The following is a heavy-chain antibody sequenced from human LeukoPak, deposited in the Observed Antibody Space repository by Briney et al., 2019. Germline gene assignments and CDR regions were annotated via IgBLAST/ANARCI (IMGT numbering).Heavy chain of an antibody. D-gene: IGHD4-23*01. CDR2: IYNDGST. Sequence: GGSLRLSCAISGFSVSSKYMSWVRQPPGKGPEWVSVIYNDGSTYYADPVKGRFTISRDNSKNTLLLQVNSLRAEDTAVYYCARSGGVITVAPFDCWGQGSLVTVS. J-gene: IGHJ4*02. CDR3: ARSGGVITVAPFDC. CDR1: GFSVSSKY. V-gene: IGHV3-53*01.